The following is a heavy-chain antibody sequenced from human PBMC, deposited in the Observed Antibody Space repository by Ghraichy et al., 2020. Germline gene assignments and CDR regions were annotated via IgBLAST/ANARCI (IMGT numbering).Heavy chain of an antibody. CDR3: ARAVRKNYYLLYTVDV. V-gene: IGHV3-15*01. D-gene: IGHD1-26*01. CDR2: IKSTSDGGTT. Sequence: LSLTCSGSGFTFNKAWMTWVRQGPGKGLEWVGRIKSTSDGGTTDYAAPVKGRFTITRDDSKNSVYLQMNSLKTEDTAVYYCARAVRKNYYLLYTVDVWGQGTTVTVSS. CDR1: GFTFNKAW. J-gene: IGHJ6*02.